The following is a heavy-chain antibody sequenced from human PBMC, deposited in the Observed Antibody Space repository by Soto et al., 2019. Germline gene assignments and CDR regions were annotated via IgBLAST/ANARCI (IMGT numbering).Heavy chain of an antibody. CDR2: ISGSGGST. CDR3: AKQVGNYGGLFDAFDI. Sequence: GGSLRLSCAASGFTFSSYAMSWVRQAPGKGLEWVSAISGSGGSTYYADSVKGRFTISRDNSKNTLYLQMNSLRAEDTAVYYCAKQVGNYGGLFDAFDIWGQGTMVTVSS. D-gene: IGHD4-17*01. V-gene: IGHV3-23*01. CDR1: GFTFSSYA. J-gene: IGHJ3*02.